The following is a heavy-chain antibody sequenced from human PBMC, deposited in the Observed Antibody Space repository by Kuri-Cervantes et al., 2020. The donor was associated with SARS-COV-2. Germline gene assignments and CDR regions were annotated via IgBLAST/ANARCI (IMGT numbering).Heavy chain of an antibody. Sequence: GGSLRLSCAASGFTFSSYWMHWVRQAPGKGLVWVSRINSDGSSTSYADSVKGRFTISRDNAKNTLYLQMNSLRAEDTAVYSCARGYDSSGYSLDYWGQGTLVTVSS. V-gene: IGHV3-74*01. CDR3: ARGYDSSGYSLDY. J-gene: IGHJ4*02. CDR1: GFTFSSYW. CDR2: INSDGSST. D-gene: IGHD3-22*01.